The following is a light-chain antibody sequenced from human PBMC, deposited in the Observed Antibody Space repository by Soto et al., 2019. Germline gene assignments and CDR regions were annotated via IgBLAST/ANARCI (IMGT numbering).Light chain of an antibody. J-gene: IGKJ5*01. CDR3: QQYHNWPIT. Sequence: ETVMTQSPATLSVSPGERATLSCRASQSVRSNLAWYQQKPGQPPRLLIYDASTRATGIPSRFSGSGSGTEFTLTISSLQSEDFAVYYCQQYHNWPITFGQGTRLEIK. V-gene: IGKV3-15*01. CDR2: DAS. CDR1: QSVRSN.